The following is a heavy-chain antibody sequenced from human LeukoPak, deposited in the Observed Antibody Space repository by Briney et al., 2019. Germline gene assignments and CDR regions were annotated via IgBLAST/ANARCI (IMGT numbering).Heavy chain of an antibody. J-gene: IGHJ6*02. CDR2: IYHSGST. Sequence: SGTLSLTCAVSGGSISSSNWWSWVRQPPGKGLEWIGEIYHSGSTNYNPSLKSRVTISVDKSKNQFSLKLSSVTAADTAVYYCASRYCSGGSCYRFYGMDVWGQGTLVTVSS. V-gene: IGHV4-4*02. CDR3: ASRYCSGGSCYRFYGMDV. D-gene: IGHD2-15*01. CDR1: GGSISSSNW.